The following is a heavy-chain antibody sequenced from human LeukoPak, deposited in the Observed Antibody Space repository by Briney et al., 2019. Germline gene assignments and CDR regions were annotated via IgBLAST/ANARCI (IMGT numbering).Heavy chain of an antibody. CDR1: AYSISSGYY. Sequence: SETLSLTCTVAAYSISSGYYWGWIRQPPRKGLEWIGSIYHSGSTYYNPPLHNRLTISVDTTNKKFSLKMSSVTAAATAVHYCARDNFTSACTFVFDIWGEGTMVVVSS. D-gene: IGHD2-8*01. J-gene: IGHJ3*02. V-gene: IGHV4-38-2*02. CDR2: IYHSGST. CDR3: ARDNFTSACTFVFDI.